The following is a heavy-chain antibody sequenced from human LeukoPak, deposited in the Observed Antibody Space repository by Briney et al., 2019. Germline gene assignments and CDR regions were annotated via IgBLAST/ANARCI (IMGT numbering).Heavy chain of an antibody. Sequence: SQTLSLTCTVSGGSISSGDYYWRWIRQPPGKGLEWIGYIYYSGSTYYNPSLKSRVTISVDTSKNQFSLKLSSVTAADTAVYYCARESMLNYYDSSGYYYSFDYWGQGTLVTVSS. V-gene: IGHV4-30-4*08. CDR3: ARESMLNYYDSSGYYYSFDY. D-gene: IGHD3-22*01. J-gene: IGHJ4*02. CDR1: GGSISSGDYY. CDR2: IYYSGST.